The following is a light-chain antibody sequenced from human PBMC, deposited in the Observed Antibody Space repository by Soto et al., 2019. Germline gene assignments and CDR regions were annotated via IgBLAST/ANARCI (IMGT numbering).Light chain of an antibody. CDR3: QTYNGAPLT. Sequence: DIQLTQSPSSLSASVGDRVTITCRASQAIRTYLVWYQQKPGTVPKLLIFAASTLQSGVPSRFSGSGSGTDFTLTISSLQPEDVATYYCQTYNGAPLTFGQGTKVEIK. V-gene: IGKV1-27*01. CDR1: QAIRTY. CDR2: AAS. J-gene: IGKJ1*01.